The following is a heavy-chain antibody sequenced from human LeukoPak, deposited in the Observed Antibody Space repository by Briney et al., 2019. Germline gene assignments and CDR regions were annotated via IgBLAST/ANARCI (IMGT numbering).Heavy chain of an antibody. CDR1: GGSISSGDYY. V-gene: IGHV4-30-4*01. Sequence: TASQTLSLTCTVSGGSISSGDYYWGWIRQPPGKGLEGIGYIYYSRSTYNNPPLKSRSTISVKTSKIQFSLKLSSMADADTVVYYCARELAMSYYFDYWGQGTLVTVSS. J-gene: IGHJ4*02. CDR3: ARELAMSYYFDY. D-gene: IGHD2-2*01. CDR2: IYYSRST.